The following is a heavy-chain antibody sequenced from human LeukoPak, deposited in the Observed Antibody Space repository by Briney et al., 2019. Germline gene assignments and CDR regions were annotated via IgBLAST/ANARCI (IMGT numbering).Heavy chain of an antibody. CDR1: GLTVSSY. D-gene: IGHD4-23*01. J-gene: IGHJ4*02. V-gene: IGHV3-66*04. Sequence: PGGSLRLSCAASGLTVSSYMSWVRQAPGKGLEWVAVSYSGGSIYYADSVKGRFTISRDKSKNPLYLQMNSLRAEDTAVYYCARPPYGGVDYWGQGTLVTVSS. CDR2: SYSGGSI. CDR3: ARPPYGGVDY.